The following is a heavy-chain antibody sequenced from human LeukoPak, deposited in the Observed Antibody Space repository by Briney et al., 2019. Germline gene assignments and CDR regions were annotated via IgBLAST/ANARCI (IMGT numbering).Heavy chain of an antibody. CDR2: IYTSGST. CDR1: GGSISSGSYY. V-gene: IGHV4-61*02. CDR3: ARDTGRGYFGIDP. J-gene: IGHJ5*02. D-gene: IGHD3-22*01. Sequence: SETLSLTCTVSGGSISSGSYYWSWIRQPAGKGLEWIGRIYTSGSTNYNPSLKSRVTISVDTSKNQFSLKLGSVTAADTAVYYCARDTGRGYFGIDPWGQGTLVTVSS.